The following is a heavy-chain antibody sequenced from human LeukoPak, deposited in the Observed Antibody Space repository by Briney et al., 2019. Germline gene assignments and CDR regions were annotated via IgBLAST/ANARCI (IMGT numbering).Heavy chain of an antibody. V-gene: IGHV3-11*01. CDR2: ISSSGSTT. CDR3: ARRERDTAMAPNDY. CDR1: GFTFSDYY. Sequence: GGSLRLSCAASGFTFSDYYMSWIRQAPGKGLEWVSYISSSGSTTYYADSVKGRFTISRDNAKNSLYLQMNSLRAEDTAVYYCARRERDTAMAPNDYWGQGTLVTVSS. J-gene: IGHJ4*02. D-gene: IGHD5-18*01.